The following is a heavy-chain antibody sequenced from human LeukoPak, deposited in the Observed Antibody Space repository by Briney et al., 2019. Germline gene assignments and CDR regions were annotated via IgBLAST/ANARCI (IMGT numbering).Heavy chain of an antibody. J-gene: IGHJ6*02. V-gene: IGHV3-9*01. CDR1: GFTFDDYA. D-gene: IGHD5-12*01. Sequence: GGSLRLSCAASGFTFDDYAMHWVRQAPGKGLEWVSGISWNSGSIGYADSVKGRFTISRDNAKNSLYLQMNSLRAEDTALYYCAKLRLGYELGYYGMDVWGQGTTVTVSS. CDR3: AKLRLGYELGYYGMDV. CDR2: ISWNSGSI.